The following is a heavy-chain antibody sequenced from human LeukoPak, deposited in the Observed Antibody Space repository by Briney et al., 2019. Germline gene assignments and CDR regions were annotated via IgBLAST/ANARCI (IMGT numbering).Heavy chain of an antibody. Sequence: SETLSLTCTVSGGSISSSSYYWGWIRQPPGKGLEWIGSIYYSGSTYYNPSLKSRVTISVDTSKNQFSLKLSSVTAADTAVYYCARDGDLNWYFDLWGRGTLVTVSS. CDR2: IYYSGST. J-gene: IGHJ2*01. CDR3: ARDGDLNWYFDL. CDR1: GGSISSSSYY. D-gene: IGHD4-17*01. V-gene: IGHV4-39*07.